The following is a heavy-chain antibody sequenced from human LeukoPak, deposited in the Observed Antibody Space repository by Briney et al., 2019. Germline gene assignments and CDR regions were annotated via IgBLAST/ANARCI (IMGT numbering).Heavy chain of an antibody. D-gene: IGHD3-10*01. CDR2: IRYDGTDK. CDR1: GFTFSNHG. J-gene: IGHJ6*03. Sequence: QTGGSLRLSCAASGFTFSNHGMHWVRQAPGKGLEWVAFIRYDGTDKYYADSVKGRFTISRDNSKNTLYLQMNSLRAEDTAVYYCAQNPRPVTYYYGSGSQLTYYYYYYYYMDVWGKGTTVTISS. CDR3: AQNPRPVTYYYGSGSQLTYYYYYYYYMDV. V-gene: IGHV3-30*02.